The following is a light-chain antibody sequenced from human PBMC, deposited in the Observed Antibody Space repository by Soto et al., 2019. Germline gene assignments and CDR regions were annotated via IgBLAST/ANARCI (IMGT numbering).Light chain of an antibody. J-gene: IGKJ5*01. CDR3: QQYGSSPIT. CDR1: QSVSSTS. CDR2: GAS. V-gene: IGKV3-20*01. Sequence: EIVLTQSPGTLSLSPGERATLSCRASQSVSSTSLGWYQQKPRQAPRLLMYGASNRATGIPDRFRGSGSGTDFTLTISRLEAEDVAVYYGQQYGSSPITFGHVTRLEIK.